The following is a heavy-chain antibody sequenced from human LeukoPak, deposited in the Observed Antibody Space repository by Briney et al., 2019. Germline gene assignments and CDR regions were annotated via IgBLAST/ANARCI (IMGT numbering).Heavy chain of an antibody. CDR3: ARDSPRDGSGISHYYYYYGMDV. J-gene: IGHJ6*02. V-gene: IGHV4-31*03. D-gene: IGHD3-10*01. CDR2: IYYSGST. CDR1: GGSISSGGYY. Sequence: PSQTLSLTCTVSGGSISSGGYYWSWIRQHPGKGLEWTGYIYYSGSTYYNPSLKSRVTISVDTSKNQFSLKLSSVTAADTAVYYCARDSPRDGSGISHYYYYYGMDVWGQGTTVTVS.